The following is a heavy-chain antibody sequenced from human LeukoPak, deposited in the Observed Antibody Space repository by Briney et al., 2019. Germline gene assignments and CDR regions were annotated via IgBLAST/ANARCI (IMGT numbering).Heavy chain of an antibody. CDR2: IYSSVST. V-gene: IGHV4-4*09. Sequence: SETLSLTCTVSGDSITDHYWSWIRQPPGEGLEWIAYIYSSVSTNYTPSLRSRVTISIDTSRSQFSLQLTSVTAADAGVYYCARDLSRALAALYYFDYWGQGTLVTVSS. J-gene: IGHJ4*02. CDR1: GDSITDHY. D-gene: IGHD3-3*02. CDR3: ARDLSRALAALYYFDY.